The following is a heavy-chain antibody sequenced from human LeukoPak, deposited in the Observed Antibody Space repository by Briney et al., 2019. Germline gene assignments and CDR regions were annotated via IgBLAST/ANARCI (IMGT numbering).Heavy chain of an antibody. V-gene: IGHV3-23*01. J-gene: IGHJ4*02. CDR2: ISGSGGST. CDR3: AKMGGIRNRDSPGY. D-gene: IGHD1-14*01. Sequence: AGGSLRLSCAASGFTFSSYAMSWVRQAPGKGLEWVSAISGSGGSTYYADSVKGRFTISRDNSKNTLYLQMNSLRAEDTAVYYCAKMGGIRNRDSPGYWGQGTLVTVSS. CDR1: GFTFSSYA.